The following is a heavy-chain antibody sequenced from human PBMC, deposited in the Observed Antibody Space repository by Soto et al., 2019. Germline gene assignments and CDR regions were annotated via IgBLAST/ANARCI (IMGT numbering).Heavy chain of an antibody. CDR1: GGTFSSYA. J-gene: IGHJ4*02. CDR3: ARVSVLMVYAMGTYFDY. Sequence: QVQLVQSGAEVKKPGSSVKVSCKASGGTFSSYAISWVRQAPGQGLEWMGGIIPIFGTANYAQKFQGRVTITADESTSTGYMELSSLRSEDTAVYYCARVSVLMVYAMGTYFDYWGQGTLVTVSS. CDR2: IIPIFGTA. D-gene: IGHD2-8*01. V-gene: IGHV1-69*01.